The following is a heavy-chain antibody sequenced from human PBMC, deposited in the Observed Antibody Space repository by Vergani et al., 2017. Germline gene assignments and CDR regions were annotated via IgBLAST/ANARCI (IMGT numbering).Heavy chain of an antibody. V-gene: IGHV2-5*04. J-gene: IGHJ6*03. CDR2: IYWNDDQ. CDR1: GFSLNTRGVS. CDR3: VYRKTECGTTGCFYPIDYYYYMDV. Sequence: QITLKESGPTLVKPTQTLTLTCTFSGFSLNTRGVSVAWIRQPPGKALDWLALIYWNDDQHYSPSLNNRVTITKDTSKNQVVLTMTNMDDGDTGTYYCVYRKTECGTTGCFYPIDYYYYMDVWGKGTTVTVSS. D-gene: IGHD1-7*01.